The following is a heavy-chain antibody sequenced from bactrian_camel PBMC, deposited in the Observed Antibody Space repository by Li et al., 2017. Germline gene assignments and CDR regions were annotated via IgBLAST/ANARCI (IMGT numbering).Heavy chain of an antibody. Sequence: DVQLVESGGGSVRAGGSLRLSCAASRYTDRINCMGWFRQNPGKERQGVAVIFSGTGDTYYADSVKGRFTISRDNAKNTVYLQMNSLRPEDTAMYYCAAKPSRACDSLDRGTFNYWGQGTQVTVS. CDR1: RYTDRINC. V-gene: IGHV3S40*01. CDR2: IFSGTGDT. CDR3: AAKPSRACDSLDRGTFNY. D-gene: IGHD1*01. J-gene: IGHJ4*01.